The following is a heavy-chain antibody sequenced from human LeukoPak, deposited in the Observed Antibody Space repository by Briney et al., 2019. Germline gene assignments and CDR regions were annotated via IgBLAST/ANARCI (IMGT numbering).Heavy chain of an antibody. D-gene: IGHD6-19*01. Sequence: SVKVSCKASGYTFTGYYMHWVRQAPGQGLEWMGGIIPIFGTANYAQKFQGRVTITADESTSTAYMELSSLRSEDTAVYYCASTPNIQWLVQRGKDYFDYWGQGTLVTVSS. CDR2: IIPIFGTA. CDR3: ASTPNIQWLVQRGKDYFDY. J-gene: IGHJ4*02. CDR1: GYTFTGYY. V-gene: IGHV1-69*13.